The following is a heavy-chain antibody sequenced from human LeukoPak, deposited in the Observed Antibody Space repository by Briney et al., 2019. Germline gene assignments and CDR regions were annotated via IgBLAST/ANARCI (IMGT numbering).Heavy chain of an antibody. D-gene: IGHD3-10*01. Sequence: SQTLSLTCAVSGGSISSGGYSWSWIRQPPGKGLEWIGYIYHSGSTYYNPSLKSRVTISVDRSKNQFSLKLSSVTAADTAVYYCARVITMVRGVIITPYYFDYWGQGTLVTVSS. J-gene: IGHJ4*02. CDR3: ARVITMVRGVIITPYYFDY. CDR2: IYHSGST. V-gene: IGHV4-30-2*01. CDR1: GGSISSGGYS.